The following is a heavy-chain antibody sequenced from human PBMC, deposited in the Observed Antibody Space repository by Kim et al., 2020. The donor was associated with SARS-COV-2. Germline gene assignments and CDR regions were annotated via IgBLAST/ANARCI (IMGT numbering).Heavy chain of an antibody. CDR3: ARVFLEWLLYPNYYYYMDV. CDR1: GGSFSGYY. CDR2: INHSGST. Sequence: SETLSLTCAVYGGSFSGYYWSWIRQPPGKGLEWIGEINHSGSTNYNPSLKSRVTISVDTSKNQFSLKLSSVTAADTAVYYCARVFLEWLLYPNYYYYMDVWGKGTTVTVSS. J-gene: IGHJ6*03. V-gene: IGHV4-34*01. D-gene: IGHD3-3*01.